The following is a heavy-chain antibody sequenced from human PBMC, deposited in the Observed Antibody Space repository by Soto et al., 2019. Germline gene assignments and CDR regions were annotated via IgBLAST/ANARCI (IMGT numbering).Heavy chain of an antibody. CDR2: IYSGGST. D-gene: IGHD6-13*01. V-gene: IGHV3-66*01. Sequence: PGGSLRLSCAASGFTVSSNYMSWVRQAPGKGLEWVSVIYSGGSTYYADSVKGRFTISRDNSKNTLYLQMNSLRAEDTAVYYCARDLPFIAAAGSPQSKHAFDIWGQGTMVTVSS. J-gene: IGHJ3*02. CDR1: GFTVSSNY. CDR3: ARDLPFIAAAGSPQSKHAFDI.